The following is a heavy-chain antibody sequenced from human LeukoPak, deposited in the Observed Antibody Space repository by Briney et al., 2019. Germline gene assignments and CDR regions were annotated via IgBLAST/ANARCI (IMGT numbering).Heavy chain of an antibody. CDR1: GYTITSYG. J-gene: IGHJ5*02. D-gene: IGHD6-13*01. CDR2: ISAYNGNT. Sequence: VASVKVSFKASGYTITSYGISWVRQAPGQGLEWMGWISAYNGNTNYAQKLQGRVTMTTDTSTSTAYMELRSLRSDDTAVYYCARGYRSSWYLNWFDPWGQGTLVTVSS. V-gene: IGHV1-18*01. CDR3: ARGYRSSWYLNWFDP.